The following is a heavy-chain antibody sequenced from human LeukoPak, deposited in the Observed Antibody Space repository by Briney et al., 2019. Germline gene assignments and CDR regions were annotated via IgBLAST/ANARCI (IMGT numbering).Heavy chain of an antibody. CDR2: INHSGST. CDR1: GGSFSGYY. D-gene: IGHD3-22*01. V-gene: IGHV4-34*01. J-gene: IGHJ3*02. Sequence: SETLSLTCAVYGGSFSGYYWSWIRQPPGKGLEWIGEINHSGSTNYNPSLKSRVTISVDTSKNQFSLKLSSVTAADTAVYYCARHGSSYYYDSSGYYYVPGAFDIWGQGTMVTVSS. CDR3: ARHGSSYYYDSSGYYYVPGAFDI.